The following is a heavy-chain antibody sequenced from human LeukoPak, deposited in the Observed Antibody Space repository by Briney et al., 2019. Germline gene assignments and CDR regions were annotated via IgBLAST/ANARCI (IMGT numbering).Heavy chain of an antibody. D-gene: IGHD2-21*01. CDR2: IYHTGTT. J-gene: IGHJ4*02. CDR1: GVSSISIDYY. V-gene: IGHV4-39*01. Sequence: SETLSLTCTVSGVSSISIDYYWDWIRQPPGKGPEWIGAIYHTGTTYYNPSLKSRVTISVDTSKNQFSLKLSSVTAADTAVYYCARQALWFFDHWGQGTLVTVSS. CDR3: ARQALWFFDH.